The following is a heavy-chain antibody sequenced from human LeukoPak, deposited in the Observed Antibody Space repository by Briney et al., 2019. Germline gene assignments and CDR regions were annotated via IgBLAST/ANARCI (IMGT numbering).Heavy chain of an antibody. V-gene: IGHV3-9*01. D-gene: IGHD4/OR15-4a*01. J-gene: IGHJ4*02. CDR3: VRERSATYLLDY. CDR1: GFNFHEYS. Sequence: GGSLRLSCTASGFNFHEYSMHWVRQAPGKGLEWVSVINWYSGSMVYADSVKGRFTISRDNANNLVYLQMNRLRVDDTALYYCVRERSATYLLDYWGQGTLVTVSS. CDR2: INWYSGSM.